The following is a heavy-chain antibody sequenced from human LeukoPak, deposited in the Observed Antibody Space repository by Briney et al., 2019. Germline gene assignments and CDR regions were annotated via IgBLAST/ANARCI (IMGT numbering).Heavy chain of an antibody. CDR1: GFTFDDYA. CDR3: AKEGTLYYFDY. V-gene: IGHV3-9*01. J-gene: IGHJ4*02. CDR2: ISWNSGRI. Sequence: GGSLRLSCAVSGFTFDDYAMHWVRQAPGKGLEWVSSISWNSGRIGYADSVMARFTISRDNAKNSLYLQMNSLRPEDTALYFCAKEGTLYYFDYWGQGTLVTVSS.